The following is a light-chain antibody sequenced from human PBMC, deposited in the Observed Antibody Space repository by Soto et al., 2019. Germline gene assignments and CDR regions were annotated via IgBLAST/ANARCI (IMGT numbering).Light chain of an antibody. Sequence: PGERATLSCRASQSVSSSSLAWYQQKPGQAPRLLISGVSSRAADIPDRFSGSGSGTDFTLTINRLEPEDFAVYYCQQYVRSPWTFGRGTKVDIK. V-gene: IGKV3-20*01. CDR3: QQYVRSPWT. CDR2: GVS. J-gene: IGKJ1*01. CDR1: QSVSSSS.